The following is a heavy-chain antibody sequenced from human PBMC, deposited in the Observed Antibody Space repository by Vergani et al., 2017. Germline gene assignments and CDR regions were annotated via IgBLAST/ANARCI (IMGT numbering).Heavy chain of an antibody. CDR2: IYYSGST. J-gene: IGHJ4*02. CDR1: GGSISSYY. D-gene: IGHD6-19*01. V-gene: IGHV4-59*01. CDR3: ARGRYSSGWTQRTFDY. Sequence: QVQLQESGPGLVKPSETLSLTCTVSGGSISSYYWSWIRQPPGKGLEWIGYIYYSGSTNYNPSLKSRVTISVDTSKSQFSLKLSSVTAADTAVYYCARGRYSSGWTQRTFDYWGQGTLVTVSS.